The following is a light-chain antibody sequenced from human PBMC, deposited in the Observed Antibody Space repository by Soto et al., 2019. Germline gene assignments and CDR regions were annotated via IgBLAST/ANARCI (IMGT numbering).Light chain of an antibody. Sequence: GDRVTITCRASQSISSWLAWYQQKPGKAPKLLIYDASSLESGVPSRFSGSGSGTEFTLTISSLRPDDFATYYCQQYNSYSQTFGQGTKVDIK. V-gene: IGKV1-5*01. CDR3: QQYNSYSQT. CDR1: QSISSW. J-gene: IGKJ1*01. CDR2: DAS.